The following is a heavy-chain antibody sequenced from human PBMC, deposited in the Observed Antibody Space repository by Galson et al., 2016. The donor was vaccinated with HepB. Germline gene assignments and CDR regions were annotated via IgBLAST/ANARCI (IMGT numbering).Heavy chain of an antibody. Sequence: TTTYKTGYAQKFQGRFTMTKNTSLGTAYMELSSLRSGDTAVYYCARGRWNARDAFDVWGQGTMVTVSS. J-gene: IGHJ3*01. CDR2: TTTYKT. D-gene: IGHD1-1*01. CDR3: ARGRWNARDAFDV. V-gene: IGHV1-8*01.